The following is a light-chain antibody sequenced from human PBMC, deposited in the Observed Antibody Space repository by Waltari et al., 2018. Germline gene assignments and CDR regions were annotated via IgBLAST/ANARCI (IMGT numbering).Light chain of an antibody. J-gene: IGKJ1*01. V-gene: IGKV1-5*03. CDR1: QSISDW. Sequence: DIQMTQSPSTLSASVGDRVTITCRASQSISDWLAWYQQKPGKAPKRLIYKASSLEGGVPSRFSGSGSGTEFTLTISSLQPDDFATYYCQQSYSYWTFGQGTKVEIK. CDR3: QQSYSYWT. CDR2: KAS.